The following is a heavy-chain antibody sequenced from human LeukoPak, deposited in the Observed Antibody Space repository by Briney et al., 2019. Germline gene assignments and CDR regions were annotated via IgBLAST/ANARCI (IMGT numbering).Heavy chain of an antibody. J-gene: IGHJ5*02. Sequence: GEALQISCRGSGSLFTSYWIRGVRQLPGKGLEGMGFIYPGEADTRYSPSFHGQVTISADKSISTAYLQWSSLKASDTAMYYCARLRGSSSGFDPWGQGTLVTVSS. CDR2: IYPGEADT. D-gene: IGHD6-6*01. CDR3: ARLRGSSSGFDP. CDR1: GSLFTSYW. V-gene: IGHV5-51*01.